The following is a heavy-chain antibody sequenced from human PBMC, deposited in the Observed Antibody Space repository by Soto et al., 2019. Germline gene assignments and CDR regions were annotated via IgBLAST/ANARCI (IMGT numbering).Heavy chain of an antibody. D-gene: IGHD2-15*01. V-gene: IGHV3-64D*08. CDR1: GFTFSSYA. CDR2: ISSNGGST. J-gene: IGHJ4*02. Sequence: GGSLRLSCSASGFTFSSYAMHWVRQAPGKGLEYVSAISSNGGSTYYADSVKGRFTISRDNSKNTLYLQMSSLRAEDTAVYYCVSPKTTGGSCCLYYFDYWGQGTLVTVSS. CDR3: VSPKTTGGSCCLYYFDY.